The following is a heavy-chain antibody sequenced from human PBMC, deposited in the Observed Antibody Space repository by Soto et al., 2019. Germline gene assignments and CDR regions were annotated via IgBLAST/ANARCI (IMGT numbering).Heavy chain of an antibody. D-gene: IGHD3-9*01. CDR3: ARVQEDILTGSDYFDY. CDR2: ISSSSSYT. Sequence: PGGSLRLSCAASGFTFSDYYMSWIRQAPGKGLEWVSYISSSSSYTNYADSVKGRFTISRDNAKNSLYLQMNSLRAEDTAVYYCARVQEDILTGSDYFDYWGQGT. V-gene: IGHV3-11*05. CDR1: GFTFSDYY. J-gene: IGHJ4*02.